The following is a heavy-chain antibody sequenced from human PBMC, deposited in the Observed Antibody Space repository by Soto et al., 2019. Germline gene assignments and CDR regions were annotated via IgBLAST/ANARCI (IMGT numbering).Heavy chain of an antibody. CDR2: ISAYNGNT. CDR3: ARDRRGTSSWFRNNWFDP. D-gene: IGHD6-13*01. CDR1: GYTFTSYG. V-gene: IGHV1-18*01. Sequence: VASVKVSCKASGYTFTSYGISWVRQAPGQGLEWMGWISAYNGNTNYAQKLQGRVTMTTDTSTSTAYMELRSLRSDDTAVYYCARDRRGTSSWFRNNWFDPWGQGTLVTVSS. J-gene: IGHJ5*02.